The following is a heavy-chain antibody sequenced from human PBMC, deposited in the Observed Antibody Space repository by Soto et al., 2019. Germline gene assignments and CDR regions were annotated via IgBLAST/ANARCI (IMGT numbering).Heavy chain of an antibody. Sequence: GGSLRLSCAASGFTFSSYGMHWVRQAPGKGLEWVAVISYDGSNKYYADSVKGRFTISRDNSKNTLYLQMNSLRAEDTAVYYCAKVQLGYCSGGSCYSEYFDYWGQGTLVTVSS. J-gene: IGHJ4*02. V-gene: IGHV3-30*18. CDR3: AKVQLGYCSGGSCYSEYFDY. D-gene: IGHD2-15*01. CDR2: ISYDGSNK. CDR1: GFTFSSYG.